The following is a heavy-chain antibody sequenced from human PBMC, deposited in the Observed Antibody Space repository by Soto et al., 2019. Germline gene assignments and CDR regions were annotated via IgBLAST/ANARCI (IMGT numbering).Heavy chain of an antibody. CDR1: GGTFSSYT. Sequence: SVKVSCKASGGTFSSYTISWVRQAPGQGLEWMGRIIPILGIANYAQKFQGRVTITANKSTSTAYMELSSLRSEDTAAYYCAREFSGYSSSWYGYWGQGTLVTVSS. J-gene: IGHJ4*02. CDR2: IIPILGIA. CDR3: AREFSGYSSSWYGY. V-gene: IGHV1-69*04. D-gene: IGHD6-13*01.